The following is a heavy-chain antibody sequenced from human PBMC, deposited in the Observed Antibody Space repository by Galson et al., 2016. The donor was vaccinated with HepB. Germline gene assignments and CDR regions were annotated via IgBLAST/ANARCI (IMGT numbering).Heavy chain of an antibody. CDR3: AKRHEYCPPVGCSVDY. J-gene: IGHJ4*02. CDR2: DSMGGRRK. Sequence: SLRLSCAASGFTFSKYGMHWVRQAPGKGLEWVAADSMGGRRKFYADSVKGRFTISRDNSNDMLFLQMSSLRPDDTAVYYCAKRHEYCPPVGCSVDYWGQGTLVFVSS. CDR1: GFTFSKYG. V-gene: IGHV3-30*18. D-gene: IGHD2/OR15-2a*01.